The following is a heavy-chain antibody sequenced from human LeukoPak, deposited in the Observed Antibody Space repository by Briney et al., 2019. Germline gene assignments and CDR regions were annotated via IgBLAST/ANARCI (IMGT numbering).Heavy chain of an antibody. CDR2: INHSGST. CDR3: ARSGGHYYDSSGYYPYYYYMDV. CDR1: GGSFSGYY. V-gene: IGHV4-34*01. D-gene: IGHD3-22*01. Sequence: SETLSLTCAVYGGSFSGYYWSWIRQPPGKGLEWIGEINHSGSTNYNPSLKSRVTISVDTSKNQFSLKLSSVTAADTAVYYCARSGGHYYDSSGYYPYYYYMDVWGKGTTVTVSS. J-gene: IGHJ6*03.